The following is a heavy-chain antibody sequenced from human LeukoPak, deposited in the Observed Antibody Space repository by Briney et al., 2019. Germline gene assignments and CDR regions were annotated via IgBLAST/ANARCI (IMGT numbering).Heavy chain of an antibody. J-gene: IGHJ4*02. D-gene: IGHD1-26*01. CDR1: GYTLTSY. CDR2: ISPSGDIT. Sequence: GASVKVSCKASGYTLTSYINWVRQAPGQGLEWMGIISPSGDITTYAQKFQGRVTMTKDTSTPTVYMELSSLRSEDTAMYYCATGQSTKEFAYWGQGSLVTVSS. V-gene: IGHV1-46*01. CDR3: ATGQSTKEFAY.